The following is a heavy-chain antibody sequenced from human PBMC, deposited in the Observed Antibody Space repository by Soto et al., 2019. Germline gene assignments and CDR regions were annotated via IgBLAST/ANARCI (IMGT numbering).Heavy chain of an antibody. CDR1: GFTFGSYA. V-gene: IGHV3-23*01. CDR2: VSGDGGRT. D-gene: IGHD1-26*01. CDR3: AKDSVPGPGPYGGSYYSPSGF. J-gene: IGHJ4*02. Sequence: EVQLLESGGGLVQPGGSLRLSCAASGFTFGSYAMSWVRQAPGKGLEWVSAVSGDGGRTYYAGSIKGRFTISRDNSINTLYLQMNNLRDEDTATYFCAKDSVPGPGPYGGSYYSPSGFWGQGALVTVTS.